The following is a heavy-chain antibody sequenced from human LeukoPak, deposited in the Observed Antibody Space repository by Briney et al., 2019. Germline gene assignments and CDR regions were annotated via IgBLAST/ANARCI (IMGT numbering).Heavy chain of an antibody. D-gene: IGHD5-24*01. J-gene: IGHJ4*02. CDR1: GFSFNTYD. V-gene: IGHV3-30*02. Sequence: GGSLRLSCAASGFSFNTYDMHWVRQAPGKGLEWMALIRYDGSKEYYAYSVKGRFTISRDNSKNTLYLQMNSLRAEDTAVYYCARGGKATIMGGDYWGQGTLVTVSS. CDR2: IRYDGSKE. CDR3: ARGGKATIMGGDY.